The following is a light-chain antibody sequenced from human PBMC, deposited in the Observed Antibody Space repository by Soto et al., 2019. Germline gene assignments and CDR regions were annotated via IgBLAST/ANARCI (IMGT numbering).Light chain of an antibody. Sequence: DLQMTQSPSTLSASVGDRVTITCRASQSISSWLAWYQQKPGKAPKLLIYKASSLESGVPSRFSGSGSGTEFTLTISSLQPDDFATYYCKQYNSYPFTFGPGTKVDIK. V-gene: IGKV1-5*03. J-gene: IGKJ3*01. CDR2: KAS. CDR1: QSISSW. CDR3: KQYNSYPFT.